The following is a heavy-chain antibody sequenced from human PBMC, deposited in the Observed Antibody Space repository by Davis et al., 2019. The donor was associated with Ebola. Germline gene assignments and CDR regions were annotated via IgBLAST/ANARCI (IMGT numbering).Heavy chain of an antibody. Sequence: PSETLSLTCTVSGGSISSYYWSWIRQPPGKGLEWIGYIYYSGSTNYNPSLKSRVTISVDTSKNQFSLKLSSVTAADTAVYYCARDLHLEAQGWFDPWGQGTLVTVSS. J-gene: IGHJ5*02. V-gene: IGHV4-59*01. CDR3: ARDLHLEAQGWFDP. CDR2: IYYSGST. CDR1: GGSISSYY. D-gene: IGHD3-3*01.